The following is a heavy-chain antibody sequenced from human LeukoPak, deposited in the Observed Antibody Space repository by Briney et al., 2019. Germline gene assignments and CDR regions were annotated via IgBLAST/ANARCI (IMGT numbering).Heavy chain of an antibody. CDR1: GFTFSNYG. Sequence: SGESLRLSCEASGFTFSNYGMHWVRQAPGKGLEWVAVISFDGNNKYYGDSVKGRFTISRDNSRDTLDLQMNSLRPEDTAVYYCAKGHYYDSTDKYSYADFWGQGTLVTVSS. V-gene: IGHV3-30*18. CDR2: ISFDGNNK. J-gene: IGHJ4*02. D-gene: IGHD3-22*01. CDR3: AKGHYYDSTDKYSYADF.